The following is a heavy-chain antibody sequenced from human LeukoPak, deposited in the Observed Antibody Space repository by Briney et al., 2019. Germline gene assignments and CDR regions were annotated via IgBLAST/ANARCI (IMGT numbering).Heavy chain of an antibody. CDR3: ARVGVAIAAAGHFDY. CDR1: GGSISSSSYY. J-gene: IGHJ4*02. Sequence: SETLSLTCTVSGGSISSSSYYWGWIRQPPGKGLEWIGSIYYSGSTYYNPSLKSRVTISVDTSKNQFSLKLSSVTATDTAVYYCARVGVAIAAAGHFDYWGQGTLVTVSS. CDR2: IYYSGST. V-gene: IGHV4-39*07. D-gene: IGHD6-13*01.